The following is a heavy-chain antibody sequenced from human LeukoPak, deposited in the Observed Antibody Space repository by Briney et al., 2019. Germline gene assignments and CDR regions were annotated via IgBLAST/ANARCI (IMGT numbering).Heavy chain of an antibody. J-gene: IGHJ3*02. Sequence: GGSLRLSCAASGFTFSSYGMHWVRQAPGKGLEWVAVISYDGSNKYYADSVKGRFTISRDNSKNTLYLQMNSLGAEDTAVYYCAKDAAGTATPSLDIWGQGTMVTVSS. CDR2: ISYDGSNK. D-gene: IGHD2-15*01. CDR1: GFTFSSYG. CDR3: AKDAAGTATPSLDI. V-gene: IGHV3-30*18.